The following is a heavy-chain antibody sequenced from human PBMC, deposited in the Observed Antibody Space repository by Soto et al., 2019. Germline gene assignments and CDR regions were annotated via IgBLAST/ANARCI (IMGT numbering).Heavy chain of an antibody. CDR3: AREYSYERWLMGVYGMDV. D-gene: IGHD5-18*01. J-gene: IGHJ6*02. CDR1: GYTFTGYY. CDR2: INPNSGGT. V-gene: IGHV1-2*02. Sequence: GASVKVSCKASGYTFTGYYMHWVRQAPGQGLEWMGWINPNSGGTNYAQKFQGRVTMTRDTSISTAYMELSRLRSDDTAVYYCAREYSYERWLMGVYGMDVCGQGXTVPAYS.